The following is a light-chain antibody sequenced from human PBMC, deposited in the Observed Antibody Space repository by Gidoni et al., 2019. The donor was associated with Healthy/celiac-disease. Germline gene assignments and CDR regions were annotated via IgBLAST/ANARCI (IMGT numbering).Light chain of an antibody. CDR3: QQYYSTPLFT. CDR2: WAS. CDR1: QSVLYSSNNKNY. V-gene: IGKV4-1*01. Sequence: IVLHQSPYSLAVPLGERATINCKSSQSVLYSSNNKNYLAWYQQKPGQPPKLLIYWASTRESGVPDRFSGSGSGTDFTLTISSLQAEDVAVYYCQQYYSTPLFTFGPGTKVDIK. J-gene: IGKJ3*01.